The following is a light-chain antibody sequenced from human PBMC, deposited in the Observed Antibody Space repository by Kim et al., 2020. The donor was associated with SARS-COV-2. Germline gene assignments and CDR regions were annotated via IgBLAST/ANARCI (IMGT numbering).Light chain of an antibody. CDR3: QHYSSSPPWT. CDR2: GAS. V-gene: IGKV3-20*01. Sequence: PGERATVSCKASQSISSSYLASYQQRTGRAPRLLIYGASSRATGIPERFSGSWSGAEFTLTISRLEPEDFAVYYCQHYSSSPPWTFGQGTKVDIK. J-gene: IGKJ1*01. CDR1: QSISSSY.